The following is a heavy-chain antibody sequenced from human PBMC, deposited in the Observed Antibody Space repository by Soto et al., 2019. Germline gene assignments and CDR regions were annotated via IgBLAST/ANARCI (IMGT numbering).Heavy chain of an antibody. J-gene: IGHJ3*01. Sequence: SCGSMRLSCAASGFTFTNYWMQVSRQDPGKGLVWVSRINSDGSSTSHADSVKGRFTICRDNAKNTLYLQMSSLSAEDTAVYSCARRQYLPHDVFGVWGRRIVVTVSS. CDR3: ARRQYLPHDVFGV. V-gene: IGHV3-74*01. D-gene: IGHD4-4*01. CDR2: INSDGSST. CDR1: GFTFTNYW.